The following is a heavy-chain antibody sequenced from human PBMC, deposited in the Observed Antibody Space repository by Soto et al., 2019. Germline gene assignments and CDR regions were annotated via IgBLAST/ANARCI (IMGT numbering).Heavy chain of an antibody. CDR1: GYTFTGYY. J-gene: IGHJ6*02. Sequence: ASVKVSCKASGYTFTGYYMHWVRQAPGQGXEWMGWINPNSGGTNYAQKFQGRVTMTRDTSISTAYMELSRLRSDDTAVYYCARVGCSSTSCYHYYYYGMDVWGQGTTVTVSS. CDR3: ARVGCSSTSCYHYYYYGMDV. V-gene: IGHV1-2*02. CDR2: INPNSGGT. D-gene: IGHD2-2*01.